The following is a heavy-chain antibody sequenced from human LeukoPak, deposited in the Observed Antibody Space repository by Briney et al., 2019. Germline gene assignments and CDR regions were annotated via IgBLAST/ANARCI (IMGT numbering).Heavy chain of an antibody. D-gene: IGHD3-3*01. CDR1: GFTFSSYA. Sequence: GGSLRLSCAASGFTFSSYAMHWVRQAPGKGLEYVSAINSNGGSTYYANSVKGRFTISRDNSKNTLYLQMGSLRAEDMAVYYCARDVGDGYYFDYWGQGTLVTVSS. CDR2: INSNGGST. J-gene: IGHJ4*02. V-gene: IGHV3-64*01. CDR3: ARDVGDGYYFDY.